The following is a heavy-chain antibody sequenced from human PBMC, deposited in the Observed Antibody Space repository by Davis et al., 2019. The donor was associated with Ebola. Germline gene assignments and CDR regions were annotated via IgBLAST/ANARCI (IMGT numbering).Heavy chain of an antibody. J-gene: IGHJ6*02. CDR1: GFTFSSYS. Sequence: GESLKISCAASGFTFSSYSMNWVRQAPGKGLEWVSSISSSSSYIYYADSVKGRFTISRDNAKNSLYLQMNSLRAEDTAVYYCARGAGDIVVVVAAASYYYGMDVWGQGTTATVSS. V-gene: IGHV3-21*01. CDR3: ARGAGDIVVVVAAASYYYGMDV. D-gene: IGHD2-15*01. CDR2: ISSSSSYI.